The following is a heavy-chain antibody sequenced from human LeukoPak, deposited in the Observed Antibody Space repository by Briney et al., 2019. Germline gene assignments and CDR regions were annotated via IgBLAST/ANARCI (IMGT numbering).Heavy chain of an antibody. J-gene: IGHJ4*02. CDR1: GFTFSTYT. D-gene: IGHD6-19*01. V-gene: IGHV3-23*01. CDR3: AKVNSGLYFGC. CDR2: FNGGGGRT. Sequence: PGGSLRLSCAASGFTFSTYTMSWVRQAPGKGLEWVSTFNGGGGRTYYADSVKGRFTISRDNSKNTLYLQMDSLRADGTAIYYCAKVNSGLYFGCWGQGTLVTVSS.